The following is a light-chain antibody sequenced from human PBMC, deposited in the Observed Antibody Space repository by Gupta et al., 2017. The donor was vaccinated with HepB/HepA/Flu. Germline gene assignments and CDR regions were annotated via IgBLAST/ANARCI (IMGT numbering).Light chain of an antibody. J-gene: IGLJ3*02. Sequence: QSVLTQPPSASGTTRQRVTISCSGSSSNIGSKVVNWYQQVPGTAPKLLIYSNDQRPSGVPDRFSGSKSGTSASLAISGLQSEDEADYYCAAWDNSLRGWVFGGGTKLTVL. CDR2: SND. CDR3: AAWDNSLRGWV. CDR1: SSNIGSKV. V-gene: IGLV1-44*01.